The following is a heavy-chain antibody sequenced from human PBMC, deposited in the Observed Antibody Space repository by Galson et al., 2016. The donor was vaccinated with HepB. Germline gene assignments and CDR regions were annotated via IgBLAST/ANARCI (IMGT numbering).Heavy chain of an antibody. V-gene: IGHV3-23*01. CDR2: IGARGRP. Sequence: SLRLSCAASGFTFNTYGMSWVRQAPGKGLEWVTAIGARGRPIYADSVKGRFILSRDNSKNTVWLQMNSLRAEDTAVYYCAKVTYDWGNFYQTEFDPWGRGTLDTVSS. J-gene: IGHJ5*02. CDR1: GFTFNTYG. D-gene: IGHD3-10*01. CDR3: AKVTYDWGNFYQTEFDP.